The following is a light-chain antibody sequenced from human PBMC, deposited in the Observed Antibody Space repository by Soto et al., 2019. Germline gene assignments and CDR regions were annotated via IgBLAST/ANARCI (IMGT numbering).Light chain of an antibody. V-gene: IGKV3-15*01. Sequence: EIVMTQSPATLSVSPGERATLSCRASQSVTRNLAWFQQKPGQAPRLLIYDASTRATGIPGRFSGSGSGTEFTLTISSLQSEDFAVYYCQQYNNWPPWTFGQGTKVEIK. CDR3: QQYNNWPPWT. CDR1: QSVTRN. J-gene: IGKJ1*01. CDR2: DAS.